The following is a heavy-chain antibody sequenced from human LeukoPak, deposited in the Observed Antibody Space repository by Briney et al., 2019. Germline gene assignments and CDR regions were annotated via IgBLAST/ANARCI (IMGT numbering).Heavy chain of an antibody. CDR3: ARGYRPNWGSTVGDY. V-gene: IGHV3-74*01. J-gene: IGHJ4*02. D-gene: IGHD7-27*01. Sequence: PGGSLRLSCAASGFTLSDYWMHWVRQAPGKGLVWVSRISSDGSSTNYADSVKGRFTISRDNAKNTLYLQMNSLRAEDTAVYYCARGYRPNWGSTVGDYWGQGTLVTVSS. CDR1: GFTLSDYW. CDR2: ISSDGSST.